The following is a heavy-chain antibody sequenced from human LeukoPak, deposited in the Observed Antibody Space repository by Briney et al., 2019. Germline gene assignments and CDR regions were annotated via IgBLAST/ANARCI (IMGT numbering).Heavy chain of an antibody. CDR3: ARAGYSYGYNWFDP. D-gene: IGHD5-18*01. Sequence: GGSLRLSCAASGFTFSSYSMNWVRQAPGKGLEWVSYISSSSSTIYYADSVKGRFTISRDNAKNSLYLQMNSLRAEDTAVYYCARAGYSYGYNWFDPWGQGTLVTVSS. CDR2: ISSSSSTI. CDR1: GFTFSSYS. V-gene: IGHV3-48*01. J-gene: IGHJ5*02.